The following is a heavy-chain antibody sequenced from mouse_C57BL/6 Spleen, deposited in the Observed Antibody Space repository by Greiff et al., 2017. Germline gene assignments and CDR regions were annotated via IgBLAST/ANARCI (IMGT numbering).Heavy chain of an antibody. J-gene: IGHJ3*01. V-gene: IGHV1-54*01. D-gene: IGHD2-2*01. CDR3: ATKKWFY. Sequence: QVQLQQSGAELVRPGTSVKVSCKASGYAFTNYLIEWVKQRPGQGLEWIGVINPGSGGNTYNEKFQGKATLTADKSSSTAYMQLSSLTSEDSAVYFCATKKWFYWGQGTLVTVSA. CDR2: INPGSGGN. CDR1: GYAFTNYL.